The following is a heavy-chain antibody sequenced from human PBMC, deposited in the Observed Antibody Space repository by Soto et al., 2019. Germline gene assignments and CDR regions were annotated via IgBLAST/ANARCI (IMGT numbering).Heavy chain of an antibody. V-gene: IGHV3-23*01. CDR1: GVTFSNYA. Sequence: GGSLRLSCTVSGVTFSNYAMNWVRQAPGKGLEWVSSLSGGGGNTYYADSVKGRFIISRGNSKNTLYLLMNSLRAEDTALYYCAKQRADYGSGADTFYFDAWGQGALVTVSS. J-gene: IGHJ4*02. D-gene: IGHD3-10*01. CDR3: AKQRADYGSGADTFYFDA. CDR2: LSGGGGNT.